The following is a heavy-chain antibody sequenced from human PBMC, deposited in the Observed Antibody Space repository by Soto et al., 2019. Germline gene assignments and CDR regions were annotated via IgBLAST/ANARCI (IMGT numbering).Heavy chain of an antibody. Sequence: GALRLSCAASGFTFSSYAMSWVRQAPGKGLEWVSAISGSGGSTYYADSVKGRFTISRDNSKNTLYLQMNSLRAEDTAVYYCAKDGGLVRGVDIPREWGQGTLVTVSS. D-gene: IGHD3-10*01. V-gene: IGHV3-23*01. CDR1: GFTFSSYA. J-gene: IGHJ4*02. CDR2: ISGSGGST. CDR3: AKDGGLVRGVDIPRE.